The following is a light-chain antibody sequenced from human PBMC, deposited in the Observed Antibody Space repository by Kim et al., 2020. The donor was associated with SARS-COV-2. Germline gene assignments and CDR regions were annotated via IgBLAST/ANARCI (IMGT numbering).Light chain of an antibody. CDR1: SSDIGTYNY. CDR3: SSYTSSDTGV. CDR2: DVS. V-gene: IGLV2-14*03. J-gene: IGLJ2*01. Sequence: QSALTQPASVSESPGQSITISCTGTSSDIGTYNYVSWYQQHPGKVPKLIIFDVSNRPSGVSNRFSGSKSGNMASLTISGLQAEDEADYYCSSYTSSDTGVFGGGTQLTVL.